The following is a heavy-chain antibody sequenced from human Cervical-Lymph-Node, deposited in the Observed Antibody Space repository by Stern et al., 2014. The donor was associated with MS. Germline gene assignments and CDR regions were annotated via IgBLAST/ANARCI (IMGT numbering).Heavy chain of an antibody. J-gene: IGHJ4*02. CDR2: IHPSGSA. D-gene: IGHD5-18*01. V-gene: IGHV4-61*02. CDR1: GGSISSGSDY. CDR3: ASGYRIFDY. Sequence: QVQLEESGPGLVRPSQTLSLTCTVSGGSISSGSDYWSWIRQPVGKGLEWIGRIHPSGSAFYTPSLTSRVTLSTDTSMNQFSLELNSATAADTAIYYCASGYRIFDYWGQGILVTVSS.